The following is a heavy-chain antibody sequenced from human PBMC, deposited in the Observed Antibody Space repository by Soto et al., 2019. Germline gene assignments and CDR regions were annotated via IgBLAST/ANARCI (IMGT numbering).Heavy chain of an antibody. Sequence: PGGSLRLSCAASGFTFSSYGMHWVRQAPGKGLEWVAVISYDGSNKYYADSVKGRFTISRDNSKNTLYLQMNSLRAEDTAVYYCAKDLKKGLSYYYYGMDVWGQGTTVTVSS. J-gene: IGHJ6*02. V-gene: IGHV3-30*18. CDR3: AKDLKKGLSYYYYGMDV. CDR2: ISYDGSNK. CDR1: GFTFSSYG.